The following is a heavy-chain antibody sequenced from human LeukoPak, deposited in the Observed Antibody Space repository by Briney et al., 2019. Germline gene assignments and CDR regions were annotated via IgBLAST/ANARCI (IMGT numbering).Heavy chain of an antibody. CDR2: FDPEDGET. Sequence: ASVKVSCKVSGYTLTELSMHWVRQAPGKGLEWMGGFDPEDGETIYAQKFQGRVTMTEDASTDTAYMELSSLRSEDTAVYYCATVTGTGFSYFDYWGQGTLVTVSS. CDR3: ATVTGTGFSYFDY. CDR1: GYTLTELS. V-gene: IGHV1-24*01. D-gene: IGHD1-14*01. J-gene: IGHJ4*02.